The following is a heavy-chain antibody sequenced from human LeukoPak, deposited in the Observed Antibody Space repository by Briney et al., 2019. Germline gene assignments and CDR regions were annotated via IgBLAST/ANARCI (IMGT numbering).Heavy chain of an antibody. CDR1: GGSISSYY. CDR3: ARDKPRYSSGWYGFDY. V-gene: IGHV4-59*01. Sequence: SETLSLTCTVSGGSISSYYWSWIRQPPGKGPEWIGYIYYSGSTNYNPSLKSRVTISVDTSKNQFSLKLSSVTAADTAVYYCARDKPRYSSGWYGFDYWGQGTLVTVSS. J-gene: IGHJ4*02. D-gene: IGHD6-19*01. CDR2: IYYSGST.